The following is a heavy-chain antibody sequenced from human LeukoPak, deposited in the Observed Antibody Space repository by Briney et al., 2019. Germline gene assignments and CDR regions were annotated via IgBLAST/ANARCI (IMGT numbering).Heavy chain of an antibody. J-gene: IGHJ4*02. D-gene: IGHD6-13*01. V-gene: IGHV1-69*01. CDR3: ARGYSSSWYGDYFDY. CDR1: GGTFSSYA. Sequence: VASVKVSRKASGGTFSSYAISWVRQAPGQGLEWMGGIIPIFGTANYAQKFQGRVTITADESTSTAYMELSSLRSEDTAVYYCARGYSSSWYGDYFDYWGQGTLVTVSS. CDR2: IIPIFGTA.